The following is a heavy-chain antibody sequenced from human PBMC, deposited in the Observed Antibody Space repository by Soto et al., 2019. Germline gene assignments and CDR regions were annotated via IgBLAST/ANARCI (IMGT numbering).Heavy chain of an antibody. D-gene: IGHD2-8*01. Sequence: QVQLVQSGAEVKKPGASAKVSCKASGYTFTSYYMHWVRQAPGQGLEWMGWINPDSGVTYYPHKFQDRVTMTRDTSISTAYMELSRLTSDDTALYYCARDRGVRDVWGQGTTVIVSS. CDR2: INPDSGVT. V-gene: IGHV1-2*02. CDR3: ARDRGVRDV. J-gene: IGHJ6*02. CDR1: GYTFTSYY.